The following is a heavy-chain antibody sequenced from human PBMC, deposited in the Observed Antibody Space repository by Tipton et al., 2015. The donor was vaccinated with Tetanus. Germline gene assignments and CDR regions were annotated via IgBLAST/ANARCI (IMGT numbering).Heavy chain of an antibody. CDR2: ISSRSTYI. D-gene: IGHD3-9*01. J-gene: IGHJ4*02. CDR1: GFTFSNYV. Sequence: SLRLSCAASGFTFSNYVMNWVRQAPGKGLEWVSSISSRSTYIYYADSVKGRFTISRDNAKSSLYLQMHSLRAEDTAVYFCARVHTPGLLGRYPLDYWGQGTLVTVSS. V-gene: IGHV3-21*01. CDR3: ARVHTPGLLGRYPLDY.